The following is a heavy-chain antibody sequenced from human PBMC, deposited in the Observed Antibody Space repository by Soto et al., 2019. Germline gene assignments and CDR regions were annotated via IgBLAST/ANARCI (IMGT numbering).Heavy chain of an antibody. Sequence: QVQLVESGGGVVQPGRSLRLSCAASGFTFSSYGMHWVRQAPGKGLEWVAIISFDENQKYYADSVKARFTISRDNSRNTLYLQMNSPRAEDTALYYCAKDRRDGEYNSVYDFWGQGTLVTVSS. CDR3: AKDRRDGEYNSVYDF. J-gene: IGHJ4*02. V-gene: IGHV3-30*18. CDR1: GFTFSSYG. CDR2: ISFDENQK. D-gene: IGHD4-17*01.